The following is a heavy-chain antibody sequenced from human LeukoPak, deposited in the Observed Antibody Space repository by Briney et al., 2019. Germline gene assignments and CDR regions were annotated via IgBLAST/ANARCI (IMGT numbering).Heavy chain of an antibody. Sequence: GGSLRLSCAASGFTFSNYNMNWVRQAPGKGLEWVSSISSSSSYIYYADSVKGRFTISRDNAKNSLYLQMNSLRAEDTAVYYCAGGWSDAFDIWGQGTMVTVSS. D-gene: IGHD6-19*01. V-gene: IGHV3-21*01. CDR1: GFTFSNYN. J-gene: IGHJ3*02. CDR3: AGGWSDAFDI. CDR2: ISSSSSYI.